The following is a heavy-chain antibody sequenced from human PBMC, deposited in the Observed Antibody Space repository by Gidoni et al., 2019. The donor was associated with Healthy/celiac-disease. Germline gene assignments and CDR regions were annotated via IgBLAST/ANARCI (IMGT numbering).Heavy chain of an antibody. Sequence: VQLQQWGAGLLKPSETLSLTCAVYGGSFRGYYWSWIRQPPGKGLEWIGEINHSGSTNYNPSLKSRVTISVETSKNQFSLKLSSVTAADTAVYYCARSAKWELREYHYYGMDVWGQGTTVTVSS. D-gene: IGHD1-26*01. CDR1: GGSFRGYY. J-gene: IGHJ6*02. CDR2: INHSGST. V-gene: IGHV4-34*01. CDR3: ARSAKWELREYHYYGMDV.